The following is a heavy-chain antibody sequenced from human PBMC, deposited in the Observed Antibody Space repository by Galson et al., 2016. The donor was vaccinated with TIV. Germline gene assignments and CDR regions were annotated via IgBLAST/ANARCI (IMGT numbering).Heavy chain of an antibody. Sequence: SVKVSCKASGYTFTSYYIHWLRQAPRQELEWMGWSSTTTFDTNYAQKIKDRVTMTRDTSITTVYMELTRLRSDDTAVYYCARFEYGDYVDYWGQGTLVTVSS. CDR1: GYTFTSYY. CDR3: ARFEYGDYVDY. J-gene: IGHJ4*02. D-gene: IGHD4-17*01. CDR2: SSTTTFDT. V-gene: IGHV1-2*02.